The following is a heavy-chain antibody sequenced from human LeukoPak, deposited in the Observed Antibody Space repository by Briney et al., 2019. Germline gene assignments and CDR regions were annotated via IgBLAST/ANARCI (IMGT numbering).Heavy chain of an antibody. CDR2: ISAYNGNT. Sequence: GASVKVSCKASGYTFTSYGISWVRQAPGQGLEWMGWISAYNGNTNYAQKFQGRVTMTRNTSISTAYMELSSLRSEDTAVYYCARRDYYGSGSYPYYYHNYMDVWGKGTTLTISS. CDR1: GYTFTSYG. D-gene: IGHD3-10*01. V-gene: IGHV1-18*01. CDR3: ARRDYYGSGSYPYYYHNYMDV. J-gene: IGHJ6*03.